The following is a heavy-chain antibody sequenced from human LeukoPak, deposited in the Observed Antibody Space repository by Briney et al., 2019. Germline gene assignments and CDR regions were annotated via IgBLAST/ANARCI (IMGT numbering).Heavy chain of an antibody. V-gene: IGHV4-30-4*08. CDR2: IYYSGST. Sequence: SQTLSLTCTVSGGSISSGDYYWSWIRQPPGKGLEWIGYIYYSGSTYYNPSLKSRVTISVDTSKNQFSLKLSSVTAADTAVYYCARLTVPGTPPDYWGQGTLVTVSS. D-gene: IGHD6-19*01. J-gene: IGHJ4*02. CDR3: ARLTVPGTPPDY. CDR1: GGSISSGDYY.